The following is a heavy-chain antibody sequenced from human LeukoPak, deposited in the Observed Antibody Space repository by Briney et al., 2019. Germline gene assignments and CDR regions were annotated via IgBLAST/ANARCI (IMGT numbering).Heavy chain of an antibody. J-gene: IGHJ3*02. V-gene: IGHV4-59*08. CDR2: FSYSGST. CDR1: GVSISTYY. D-gene: IGHD4-11*01. Sequence: SETLSLTCSVSGVSISTYYWIWIRQPPAKGLEWMGFFSYSGSTNYNPSLQSRVTISIDTSKNQFSLRLTSVTAADTAVYYCARRAYNAFDIWGQGTMVTVSS. CDR3: ARRAYNAFDI.